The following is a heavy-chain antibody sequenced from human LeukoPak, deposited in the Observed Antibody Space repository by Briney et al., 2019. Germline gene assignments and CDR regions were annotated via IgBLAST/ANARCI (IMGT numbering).Heavy chain of an antibody. J-gene: IGHJ6*04. D-gene: IGHD3-10*01. CDR3: AQRGITMIRGV. Sequence: GGSLRLSCAASGFTFDDYAIHWVRHAPGQGLGWVSLSSWDGGSTYYADSVKGRFTISRENSKNSLYLRVSSLRAEATALYYCAQRGITMIRGVRGKGTTVPISP. CDR1: GFTFDDYA. CDR2: SSWDGGST. V-gene: IGHV3-43D*03.